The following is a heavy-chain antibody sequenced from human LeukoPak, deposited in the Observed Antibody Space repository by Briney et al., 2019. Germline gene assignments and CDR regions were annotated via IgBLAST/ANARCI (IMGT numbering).Heavy chain of an antibody. Sequence: SETLSLTCAVYGGSFSGYYWSWIRQPPGKGLEWIGEINHSGSTNYNPSLKSRVPISVDTSKNQFSLKLSSVTAADTAVYYCARARVGYYYGSGSYQKYYFDYWGQGTLVTVSS. CDR3: ARARVGYYYGSGSYQKYYFDY. CDR2: INHSGST. D-gene: IGHD3-10*01. CDR1: GGSFSGYY. J-gene: IGHJ4*02. V-gene: IGHV4-34*01.